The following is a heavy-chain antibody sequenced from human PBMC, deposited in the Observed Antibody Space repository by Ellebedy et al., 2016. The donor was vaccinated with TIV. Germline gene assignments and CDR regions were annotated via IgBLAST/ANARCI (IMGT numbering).Heavy chain of an antibody. Sequence: GESLKISCAASGISLRSYAMSWVRQAPGKGLEWVSTIGGTGGTTYYRESVKGRFTVSRDTSRNTLYLQMNSLRAEDTAVYYCARSGEHDSWGQGTLVTVSS. V-gene: IGHV3-23*01. D-gene: IGHD1-26*01. CDR3: ARSGEHDS. CDR1: GISLRSYA. J-gene: IGHJ4*02. CDR2: IGGTGGTT.